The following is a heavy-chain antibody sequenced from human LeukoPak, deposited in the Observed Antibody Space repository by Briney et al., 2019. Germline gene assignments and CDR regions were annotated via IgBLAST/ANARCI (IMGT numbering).Heavy chain of an antibody. V-gene: IGHV4-61*02. CDR3: ARGRVRQLVKYYFDY. Sequence: SQTLSLTCTVSGDFISSGNYYWNWIRQPAGKGLEWIGRTHTSGSTNYNPPLKSRVTISVDTSKNQFSLKLSSVTAADTAVYYCARGRVRQLVKYYFDYWGQGTLVTVSS. CDR2: THTSGST. J-gene: IGHJ4*02. D-gene: IGHD6-6*01. CDR1: GDFISSGNYY.